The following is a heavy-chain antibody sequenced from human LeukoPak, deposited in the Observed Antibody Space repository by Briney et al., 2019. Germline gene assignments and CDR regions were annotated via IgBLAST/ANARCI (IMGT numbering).Heavy chain of an antibody. J-gene: IGHJ4*02. D-gene: IGHD6-13*01. CDR1: GGSISSSSYY. Sequence: TSETLSLTCTVSGGSISSSSYYWGWIRQPPGKGLEWIGSIYYSGGTYYNPSLKSRVTISVDTSKNQFSLKLSSVTAADTAVYYCARVIPSLGQQLANWGQGTLVTVSS. CDR3: ARVIPSLGQQLAN. CDR2: IYYSGGT. V-gene: IGHV4-39*07.